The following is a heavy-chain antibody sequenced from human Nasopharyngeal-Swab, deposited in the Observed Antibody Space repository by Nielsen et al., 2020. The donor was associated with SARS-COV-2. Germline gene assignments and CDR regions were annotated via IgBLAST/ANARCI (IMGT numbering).Heavy chain of an antibody. CDR3: ARVEISVDY. J-gene: IGHJ4*02. D-gene: IGHD5-24*01. CDR1: GFTFSSYS. V-gene: IGHV3-21*01. CDR2: ISSSSSYI. Sequence: GESLKISCAASGFTFSSYSMNWVRQAPGKGLEWVSSISSSSSYIYYADSVKGRFTISRDNAKNSLYLQINSLRAEDTAVYYCARVEISVDYWGQGTLVTVSS.